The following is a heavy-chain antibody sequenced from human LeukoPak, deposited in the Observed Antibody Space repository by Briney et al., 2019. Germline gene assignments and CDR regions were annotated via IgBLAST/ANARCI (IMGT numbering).Heavy chain of an antibody. D-gene: IGHD2-2*01. CDR2: IIPIFGTA. V-gene: IGHV1-69*05. CDR1: GGTFSSYA. J-gene: IGHJ4*02. Sequence: SVKVSCKASGGTFSSYAISWVRQAPGQGLEWMGGIIPIFGTANYAQKFQGRVTITTDESTSTAYMELSSLRSEDTAVYYCASFNCSSTSCYRRGGYYFDYWGQGTLVTVSS. CDR3: ASFNCSSTSCYRRGGYYFDY.